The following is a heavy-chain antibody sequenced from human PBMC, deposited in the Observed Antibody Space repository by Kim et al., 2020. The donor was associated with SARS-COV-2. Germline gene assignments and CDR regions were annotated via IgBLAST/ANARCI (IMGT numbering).Heavy chain of an antibody. CDR3: ARGLRGAFDI. CDR2: ST. J-gene: IGHJ3*02. V-gene: IGHV4-34*01. Sequence: STNYNPSLKSRVTISVDTSKNQFSLKLSSVTAADTAVYYCARGLRGAFDIWGQGTMVTVSS.